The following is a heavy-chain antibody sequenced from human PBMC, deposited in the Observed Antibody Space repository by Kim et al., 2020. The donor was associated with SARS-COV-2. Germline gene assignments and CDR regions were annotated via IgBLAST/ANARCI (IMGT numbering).Heavy chain of an antibody. CDR2: INRSGST. CDR1: GGSFSGYY. Sequence: SQTLSLTCAVYGGSFSGYYWSWIRQPPGKGLEWIGEINRSGSTNYIPSLKSRVTISVDTSKNQFSLKLSSVTAADTAVYYCARGPYYYDSTGYYYGNAFDIWGQGTMVTVSP. J-gene: IGHJ3*02. V-gene: IGHV4-34*01. CDR3: ARGPYYYDSTGYYYGNAFDI. D-gene: IGHD3-22*01.